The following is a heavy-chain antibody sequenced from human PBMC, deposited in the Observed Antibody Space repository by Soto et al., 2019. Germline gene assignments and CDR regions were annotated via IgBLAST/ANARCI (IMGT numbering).Heavy chain of an antibody. V-gene: IGHV3-11*01. CDR1: GFEFGDHY. J-gene: IGHJ4*02. Sequence: GGSLRLSCEASGFEFGDHYTTWIRQAPGEGLEWVSKSSGDGTTQYYAASVKRRFTVSRDNAKTSLHLQMNSLSAEDTALYYCAGDPFYYASGFWGQGTLVTVSS. CDR3: AGDPFYYASGF. D-gene: IGHD3-10*01. CDR2: SSGDGTTQ.